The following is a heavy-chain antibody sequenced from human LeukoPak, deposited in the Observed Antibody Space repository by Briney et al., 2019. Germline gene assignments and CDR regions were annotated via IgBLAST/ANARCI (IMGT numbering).Heavy chain of an antibody. CDR2: IYYSGST. J-gene: IGHJ6*03. V-gene: IGHV4-59*08. D-gene: IGHD5-18*01. CDR3: ARGTGYSYGSSRVGYYYYMDV. CDR1: GGSISSYY. Sequence: SETLSLTCTVSGGSISSYYWSWIRQPPGKGLEWIGYIYYSGSTNYNPSLKSRVTISVDTSKNQFSLKLSSVTAADTAVYYCARGTGYSYGSSRVGYYYYMDVWGKGTTVTVSS.